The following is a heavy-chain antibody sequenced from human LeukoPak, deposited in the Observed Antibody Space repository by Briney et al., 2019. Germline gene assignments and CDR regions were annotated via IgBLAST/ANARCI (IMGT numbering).Heavy chain of an antibody. J-gene: IGHJ4*02. CDR3: AKASYDSSGYYYFDY. Sequence: GGSLRLSCAASGFTVSSTYMNWVRQAPGKGLEWVSVIYSGGTTHYADSVKGRFTISRDNSKNTLYLQMNSLRAEDTAVYYCAKASYDSSGYYYFDYWGQGTLVTVSS. V-gene: IGHV3-53*01. D-gene: IGHD3-22*01. CDR2: IYSGGTT. CDR1: GFTVSSTY.